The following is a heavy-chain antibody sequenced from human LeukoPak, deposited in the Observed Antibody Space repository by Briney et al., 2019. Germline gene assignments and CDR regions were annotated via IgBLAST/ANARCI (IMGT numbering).Heavy chain of an antibody. CDR1: GGTFSSYA. J-gene: IGHJ6*03. V-gene: IGHV1-69*05. CDR3: ARGSRYYYYYYMDV. D-gene: IGHD6-13*01. Sequence: GASVKVSCKASGGTFSSYAISWVRQAPGQGLEWMGGIIPIFGTANYAQKLQGRVTITTDESTSTAYMELSSLRSEDTAVYYCARGSRYYYYYYMDVWGKGTTVTVSS. CDR2: IIPIFGTA.